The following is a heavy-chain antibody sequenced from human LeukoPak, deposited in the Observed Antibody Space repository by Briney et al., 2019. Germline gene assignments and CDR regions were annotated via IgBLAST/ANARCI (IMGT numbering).Heavy chain of an antibody. CDR2: ISGSGGST. CDR3: AKRGGWYRWFDP. Sequence: GGSLRLSCAASGFTFSSYAMSWVRQTPGKGLEWVSAISGSGGSTYYADSVKGRFTISRDNSKNTLYLQMNRLRAEDTAVYYCAKRGGWYRWFDPWGQGTLVTVSS. CDR1: GFTFSSYA. D-gene: IGHD6-19*01. V-gene: IGHV3-23*01. J-gene: IGHJ5*02.